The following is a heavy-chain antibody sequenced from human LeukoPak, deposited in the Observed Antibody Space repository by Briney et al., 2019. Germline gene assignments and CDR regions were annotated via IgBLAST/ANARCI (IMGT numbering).Heavy chain of an antibody. J-gene: IGHJ6*02. D-gene: IGHD3-3*01. CDR2: INHSGST. CDR3: ARASFGVPGV. Sequence: PSETLSLTCAVYGESFSGYYWSWIRQPPGKGLEWIGEINHSGSTNYNPSLKSRVTISVDTSKNQFSLKLSSVTAADTAVYYCARASFGVPGVWGQGTTVTVSS. CDR1: GESFSGYY. V-gene: IGHV4-34*01.